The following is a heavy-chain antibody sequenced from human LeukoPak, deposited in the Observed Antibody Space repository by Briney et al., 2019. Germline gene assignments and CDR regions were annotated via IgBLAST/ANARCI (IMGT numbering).Heavy chain of an antibody. CDR1: GFTFSRYA. CDR2: ISASGAYI. D-gene: IGHD2/OR15-2a*01. CDR3: AKDRDFYDRNAFSPDSFQT. J-gene: IGHJ3*01. Sequence: TGGSLRLSCPASGFTFSRYAMSWVRQAPGKGLEWVSSISASGAYIFYADSLRGRFTISRDDAKNSLHLQMDSLRAEDTAVYYCAKDRDFYDRNAFSPDSFQTWVQGTMVTVSS. V-gene: IGHV3-21*06.